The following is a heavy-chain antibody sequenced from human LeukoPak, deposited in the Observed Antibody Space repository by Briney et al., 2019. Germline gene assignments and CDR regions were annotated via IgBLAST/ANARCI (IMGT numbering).Heavy chain of an antibody. D-gene: IGHD2-15*01. CDR2: VTWNAGST. CDR1: VFTFDDHG. CDR3: ARGYCSGNSCRLFDY. J-gene: IGHJ4*02. Sequence: GGSLRLSCAPCVFTFDDHGMAWLRQPPGKGLEWLSGVTWNAGSTVYADSVKGRFTISRNNAKSSLYLQMNSLRAEDTALYYCARGYCSGNSCRLFDYWGQGTVVTVS. V-gene: IGHV3-20*04.